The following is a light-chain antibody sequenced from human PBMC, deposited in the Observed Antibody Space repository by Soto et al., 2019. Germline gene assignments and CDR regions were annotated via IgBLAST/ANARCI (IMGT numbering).Light chain of an antibody. CDR3: QQRINRPPLQP. CDR2: DAS. V-gene: IGKV3-11*01. J-gene: IGKJ2*01. Sequence: EIVLPQSPDTLSLSPGERATLSCRASQSVSSYLAWYQQKPGKAPRLLIYDASNRATGIPARFSGSGSGTDFARTISSLEPEDFAVYYWQQRINRPPLQPFRQGTKLEIK. CDR1: QSVSSY.